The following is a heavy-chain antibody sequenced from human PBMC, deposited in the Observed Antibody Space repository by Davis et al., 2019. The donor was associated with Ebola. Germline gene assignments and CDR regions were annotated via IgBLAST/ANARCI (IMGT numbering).Heavy chain of an antibody. D-gene: IGHD3-22*01. V-gene: IGHV1-2*04. Sequence: ASVKVSCKASGYTFTSYYMHWVRQAPGQGLEWMGWINPNSGGTNYAQKFQGWVTMTRDTSISTAYMELSRLRSDDTAVYYCARDSSGYQEYFDYWGQGTLVTVSS. CDR2: INPNSGGT. CDR1: GYTFTSYY. J-gene: IGHJ4*02. CDR3: ARDSSGYQEYFDY.